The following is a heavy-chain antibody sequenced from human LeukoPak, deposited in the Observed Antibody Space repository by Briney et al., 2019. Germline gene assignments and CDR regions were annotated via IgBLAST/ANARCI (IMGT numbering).Heavy chain of an antibody. D-gene: IGHD5-18*01. V-gene: IGHV4-59*01. CDR3: ARRVYSSRGRGWFDP. CDR1: GGSISSYY. Sequence: SETLSLTCTVSGGSISSYYWSWIRQPPGKGLEWIGYIYYSGSTNYNPSLKSRVTISVDTSKNQFSLKLSSVTAADTAAYYCARRVYSSRGRGWFDPWGQGTLVTVSS. J-gene: IGHJ5*02. CDR2: IYYSGST.